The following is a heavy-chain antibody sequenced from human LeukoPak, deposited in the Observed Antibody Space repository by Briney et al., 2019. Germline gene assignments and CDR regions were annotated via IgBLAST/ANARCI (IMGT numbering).Heavy chain of an antibody. J-gene: IGHJ4*02. D-gene: IGHD2-15*01. Sequence: GESLRLSCAASGFTLSSYWMHWVRQAPGKGLVWVSRIESDGSSTSYADSVKGRFTISRDNAKNTLYLQMSSLRAEDTAVYYCARGYCSGGSCYRPFDYWGQGTLVTVSS. CDR3: ARGYCSGGSCYRPFDY. CDR1: GFTLSSYW. V-gene: IGHV3-74*01. CDR2: IESDGSST.